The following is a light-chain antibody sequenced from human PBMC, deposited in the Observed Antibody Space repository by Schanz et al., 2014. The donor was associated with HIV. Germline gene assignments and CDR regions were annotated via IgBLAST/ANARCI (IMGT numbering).Light chain of an antibody. J-gene: IGLJ1*01. V-gene: IGLV2-14*03. Sequence: QSALTQPASVSGSPGQSITISCTGTSSDVGFYKYVSWFQQHPGKAPKLMIYDVFNRPSGVSSRFSGSKSGNTASLTISGLQAEDEADYYCAAWDDSLNGYVFGTGTKLTVL. CDR1: SSDVGFYKY. CDR2: DVF. CDR3: AAWDDSLNGYV.